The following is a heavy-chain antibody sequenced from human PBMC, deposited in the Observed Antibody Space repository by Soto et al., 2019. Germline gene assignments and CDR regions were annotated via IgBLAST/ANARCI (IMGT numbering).Heavy chain of an antibody. D-gene: IGHD3-16*01. CDR2: TDQSGGT. Sequence: QVQLQQWGTGLLKSSETLSLNCAVYGGSFSPYYWSWVRQPPGKGLEWIGETDQSGGTYYNPSLKSRVTVSLDTSKKQFSLEVKSVTAADTAVYYCAIGRGGNKYWGQGTLVTVSS. CDR3: AIGRGGNKY. CDR1: GGSFSPYY. J-gene: IGHJ4*02. V-gene: IGHV4-34*01.